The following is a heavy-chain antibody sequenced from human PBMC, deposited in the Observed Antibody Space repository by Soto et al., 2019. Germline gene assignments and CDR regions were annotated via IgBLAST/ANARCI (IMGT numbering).Heavy chain of an antibody. CDR2: VAHRGNT. J-gene: IGHJ5*02. D-gene: IGHD3-16*01. Sequence: QVQLQQWGAGLVRPSETLSLTCAVYNGSFRGFYWSWLRQPPQKGLAWIGEVAHRGNTHYNPALKSPVSTSGDTPQNQSSLHRSAVTAADTAVYSCATRRLRTNLLDTSGTYTNVSPWRPNWFDPWGQGTLVTVSS. V-gene: IGHV4-34*02. CDR3: ATRRLRTNLLDTSGTYTNVSPWRPNWFDP. CDR1: NGSFRGFY.